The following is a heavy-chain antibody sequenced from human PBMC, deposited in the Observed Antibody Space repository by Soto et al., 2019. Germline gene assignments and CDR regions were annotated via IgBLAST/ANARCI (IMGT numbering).Heavy chain of an antibody. CDR2: IRYDGSNK. J-gene: IGHJ4*02. V-gene: IGHV3-33*01. D-gene: IGHD2-21*02. CDR1: GFTFSTYG. Sequence: QVQLVESGGGVVQPGRSLRLSCVASGFTFSTYGMHWVRQTPGKGLEWVARIRYDGSNKYYADSVEGRFTISRDNSKNTLYLQMNSLRVEDTAIYYCTRFPHPQISEYHGLPPFPFDHWGQGSLVTVSS. CDR3: TRFPHPQISEYHGLPPFPFDH.